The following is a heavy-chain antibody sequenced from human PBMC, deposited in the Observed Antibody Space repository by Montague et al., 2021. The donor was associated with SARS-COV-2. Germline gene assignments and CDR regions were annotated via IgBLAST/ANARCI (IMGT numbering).Heavy chain of an antibody. CDR3: ARQDIQLRFDL. J-gene: IGHJ2*01. D-gene: IGHD1-1*01. V-gene: IGHV4-39*01. CDR2: SRYGGTS. CDR1: SASISNDIYY. Sequence: SETLSLTCTVSSASISNDIYYWGWIRQPPGKGPEWIGGSRYGGTSYYNPSLKSRVIISIDTPKNQCSLTMTAVTAADTAVYFCARQDIQLRFDLWGRGTLVTVSS.